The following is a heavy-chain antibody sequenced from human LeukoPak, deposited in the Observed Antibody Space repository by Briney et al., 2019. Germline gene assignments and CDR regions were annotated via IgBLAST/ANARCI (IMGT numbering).Heavy chain of an antibody. V-gene: IGHV4-34*01. D-gene: IGHD6-19*01. Sequence: SETLSLTCAVYGGSFSGYYWSWIRQPLGKGLEWIGEINHSGSTNYNPSLKSRVTISVDASKNQFSLKLSSVTAADTAVYYCATGVAQWLMPLFGYWGQGTLATVSS. CDR2: INHSGST. CDR1: GGSFSGYY. J-gene: IGHJ4*02. CDR3: ATGVAQWLMPLFGY.